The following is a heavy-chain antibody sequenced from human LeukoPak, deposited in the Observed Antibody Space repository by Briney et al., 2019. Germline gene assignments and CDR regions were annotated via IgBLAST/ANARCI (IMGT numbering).Heavy chain of an antibody. CDR2: INPDGGRT. D-gene: IGHD6-6*01. J-gene: IGHJ3*02. CDR3: AREEESSSSEVGDALDI. CDR1: GYTFTAYF. Sequence: EASVKVSCKASGYTFTAYFIHWVRQAPGQGLEWMGIINPDGGRTYYAHKFQDRVTMTSDTSTNTIYMELHSLGFDDTAFFCAREEESSSSEVGDALDIWGQGTKITVSS. V-gene: IGHV1-46*01.